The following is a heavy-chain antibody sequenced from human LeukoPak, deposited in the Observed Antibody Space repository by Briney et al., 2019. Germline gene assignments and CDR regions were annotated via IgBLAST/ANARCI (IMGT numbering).Heavy chain of an antibody. V-gene: IGHV4-59*01. CDR2: MSYSGNT. D-gene: IGHD4/OR15-4a*01. Sequence: PSETLSLTCTVSGGSINNYYRNWIRQPPGKGLEWIGYMSYSGNTYYNPSLKSRVTISVDMSKNQFYLQMSSVTAADTAVYYCARDEYGGPFDYWGQGALVTVSS. CDR3: ARDEYGGPFDY. J-gene: IGHJ4*02. CDR1: GGSINNYY.